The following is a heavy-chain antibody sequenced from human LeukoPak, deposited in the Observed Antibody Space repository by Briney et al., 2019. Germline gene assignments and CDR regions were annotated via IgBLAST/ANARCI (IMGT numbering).Heavy chain of an antibody. CDR2: ISGSGGGT. J-gene: IGHJ3*02. Sequence: GGSLRLSCAASGFTFSSYAMSWVRQAPGKGLEWVSAISGSGGGTYYADSVKGRFTISRDNSKNTLYLQMNSLRAEDTAVYYCAKDGVSIVVVVAATDAFDIWGQGTMVTVSS. CDR3: AKDGVSIVVVVAATDAFDI. D-gene: IGHD2-15*01. V-gene: IGHV3-23*01. CDR1: GFTFSSYA.